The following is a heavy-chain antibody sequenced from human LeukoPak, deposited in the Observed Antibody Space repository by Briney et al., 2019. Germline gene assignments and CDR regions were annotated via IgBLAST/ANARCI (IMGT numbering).Heavy chain of an antibody. CDR1: GGSISSYY. D-gene: IGHD2-15*01. Sequence: SETLSLTRTVSGGSISSYYWSWIRQPPGKGLEWIGYIYYSGSTNYNPSLKSRVTISVDTSKNQFSLKLSSVTAADTAVYYCARVGYWSGGSCTYFDYWGQGTLVTVSS. CDR2: IYYSGST. J-gene: IGHJ4*02. V-gene: IGHV4-59*01. CDR3: ARVGYWSGGSCTYFDY.